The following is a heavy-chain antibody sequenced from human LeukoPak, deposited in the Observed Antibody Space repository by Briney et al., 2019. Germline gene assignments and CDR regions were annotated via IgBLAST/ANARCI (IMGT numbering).Heavy chain of an antibody. CDR2: ISTDGSMT. CDR1: GFAPSNDW. D-gene: IGHD6-19*01. Sequence: GGSLRLSCASSGFAPSNDWVHWVRQAPGKGLEWVSRISTDGSMTGYTDSVKGRFTIYRDNAKRILYLEMNNLRVEDTAVYYCASFGQQWLESYWGQGTLVTVSS. J-gene: IGHJ4*02. V-gene: IGHV3-74*01. CDR3: ASFGQQWLESY.